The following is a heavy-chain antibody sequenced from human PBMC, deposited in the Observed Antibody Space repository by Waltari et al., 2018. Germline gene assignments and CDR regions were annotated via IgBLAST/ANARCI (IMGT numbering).Heavy chain of an antibody. J-gene: IGHJ6*02. CDR2: INRDGSST. CDR1: GFTFSRYW. V-gene: IGHV3-74*01. Sequence: EEQLVESGGGLAQPGESLRLSCAASGFTFSRYWMDWVRQAPGRGLVWVVRINRDGSSTTYADSVKGRFTISRDNAKNTLYVQMNRLRAEDTAVYYCARVATKTYSSPVPGRPYYYGMDVWGQGTTVTVSS. CDR3: ARVATKTYSSPVPGRPYYYGMDV. D-gene: IGHD6-19*01.